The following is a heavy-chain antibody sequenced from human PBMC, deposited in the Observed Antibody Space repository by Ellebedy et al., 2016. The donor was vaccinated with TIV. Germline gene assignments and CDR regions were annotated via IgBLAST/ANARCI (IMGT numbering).Heavy chain of an antibody. D-gene: IGHD3/OR15-3a*01. V-gene: IGHV4-39*01. CDR3: ARYLHWSTGDYFYAMDV. J-gene: IGHJ6*02. CDR1: GDSIIRDDSF. CDR2: IYYGGST. Sequence: MPSETLSLTCTSSGDSIIRDDSFWGWIRAPPGKGLEWIGSIYYGGSTYSSPSFKRRVTISRDRSKNQISLKVNSVTDAETAVYYCARYLHWSTGDYFYAMDVWGQGTTVTVSS.